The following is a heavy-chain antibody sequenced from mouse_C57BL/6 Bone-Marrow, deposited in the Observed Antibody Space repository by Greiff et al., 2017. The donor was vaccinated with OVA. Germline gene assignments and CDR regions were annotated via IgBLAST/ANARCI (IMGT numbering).Heavy chain of an antibody. CDR3: AGLDDGYHQYYAMDY. J-gene: IGHJ4*01. CDR1: GYTFTDHT. Sequence: QVQLQQSDAELVKPGASVKISCKVSGYTFTDHTIHWMKQRPEQGLEWIGYIYPRDGSTKYNEKFKGKATLTADKSSSTAYMQLNSLTSEDSAVYFGAGLDDGYHQYYAMDYWGQGTSVTVSS. CDR2: IYPRDGST. V-gene: IGHV1-78*01. D-gene: IGHD2-3*01.